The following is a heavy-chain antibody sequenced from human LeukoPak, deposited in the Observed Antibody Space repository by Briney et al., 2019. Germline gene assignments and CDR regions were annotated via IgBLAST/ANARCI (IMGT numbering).Heavy chain of an antibody. CDR2: IIRIFGTT. CDR3: ARGRHSNYASTWAFDP. V-gene: IGHV1-69*05. Sequence: SVKVSCKASGGTFSRYAFSWVRQAPGQGLEWMGRIIRIFGTTNYAQKFQGRVTITTDESTSTAYMELSSLTSEDTAVYYCARGRHSNYASTWAFDPWGQGTLVTVSS. D-gene: IGHD4-11*01. J-gene: IGHJ5*02. CDR1: GGTFSRYA.